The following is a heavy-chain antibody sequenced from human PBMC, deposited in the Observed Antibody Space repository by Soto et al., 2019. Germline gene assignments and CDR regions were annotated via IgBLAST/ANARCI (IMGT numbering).Heavy chain of an antibody. V-gene: IGHV2-5*02. Sequence: QITLKESGPTLVKPTQTLTLTCTFSGFSLSTSGVGVGWIRQPPGKALEWLALIYWDDDKRYSPSLKSRLTITKDTTKNQVVLSMTSMDPVDTATYYCAHARPKYRSGWYHYWGQGTLVTVSS. CDR1: GFSLSTSGVG. CDR2: IYWDDDK. CDR3: AHARPKYRSGWYHY. D-gene: IGHD6-19*01. J-gene: IGHJ4*02.